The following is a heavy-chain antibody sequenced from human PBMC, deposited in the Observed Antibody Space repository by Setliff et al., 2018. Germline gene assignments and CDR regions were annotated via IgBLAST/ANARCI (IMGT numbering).Heavy chain of an antibody. V-gene: IGHV3-72*01. CDR3: VRAVVIRGSKPLDS. D-gene: IGHD3-10*01. J-gene: IGHJ4*02. CDR1: GFSISDHY. Sequence: GGSLRLSCAASGFSISDHYMDWVRQAPGKGLEWVGRTKNKANAGYMEYAASVKDRFIISRDDSKNSLYLQTYSLKSDDTAVYYCVRAVVIRGSKPLDSWGQGTLVTVS. CDR2: TKNKANAGYM.